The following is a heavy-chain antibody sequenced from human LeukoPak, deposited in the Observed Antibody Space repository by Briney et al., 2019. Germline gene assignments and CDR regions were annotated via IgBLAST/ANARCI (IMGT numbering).Heavy chain of an antibody. V-gene: IGHV4-59*01. CDR1: GASISRDY. D-gene: IGHD1-26*01. CDR3: AKGGTYGGGADY. Sequence: SETLSLTCTVSGASISRDYWTWIRQPPGKGLEWIGYIYNGGSATYSPSLNSRVTISLDTSNNQVSLRLSSVTAADTAVYYCAKGGTYGGGADYWGQGTLVTVSS. CDR2: IYNGGSA. J-gene: IGHJ4*02.